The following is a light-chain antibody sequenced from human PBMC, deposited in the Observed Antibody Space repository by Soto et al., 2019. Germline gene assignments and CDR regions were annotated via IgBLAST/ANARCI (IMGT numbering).Light chain of an antibody. CDR3: QQYGSLPIT. CDR1: QSDSRAF. Sequence: EIVLTQSPGTLSLSPGERATLSCTASQSDSRAFLAWHQQKPGQAPRLLIYAASSRATGIPDRFSGSGSGTDFTLTISRLEPEDFAVYYCQQYGSLPITFGQGTRLEIK. CDR2: AAS. V-gene: IGKV3-20*01. J-gene: IGKJ5*01.